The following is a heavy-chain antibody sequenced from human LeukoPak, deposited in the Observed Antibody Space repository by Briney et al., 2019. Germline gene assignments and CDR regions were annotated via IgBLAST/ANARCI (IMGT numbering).Heavy chain of an antibody. V-gene: IGHV3-23*01. J-gene: IGHJ4*02. CDR3: AKGREETARPPFES. CDR1: GFTFSDYG. CDR2: ITGSVDIT. D-gene: IGHD6-6*01. Sequence: GRSLRLSCAASGFTFSDYGMSWVPQAPGKGLDRVSTITGSVDITYYADSVKGRFTLSRDNYTSPLSLPRNSLRGEDTARYYCAKGREETARPPFESWGQGTLVTVSS.